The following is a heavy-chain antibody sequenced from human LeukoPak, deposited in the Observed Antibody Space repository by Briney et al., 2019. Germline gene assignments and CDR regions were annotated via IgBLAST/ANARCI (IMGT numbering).Heavy chain of an antibody. V-gene: IGHV1-18*01. CDR3: ARVVSRFGEFHFSLDDY. Sequence: GASVKVSCKASGYTFTSYGISWVRQAPGQGLEWMGWISAYNGNTNYAQKLQGRVTMTTDTSTSTAYMELRSLRSDDTAVYYCARVVSRFGEFHFSLDDYWGQGTLVTVSS. J-gene: IGHJ4*02. D-gene: IGHD3-10*01. CDR1: GYTFTSYG. CDR2: ISAYNGNT.